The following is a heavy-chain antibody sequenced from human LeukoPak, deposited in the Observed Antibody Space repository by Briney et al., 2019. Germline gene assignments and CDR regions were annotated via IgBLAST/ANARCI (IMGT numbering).Heavy chain of an antibody. V-gene: IGHV4-61*08. CDR1: GGSISSGGYY. Sequence: SETLSLTCTVSGGSISSGGYYWSWIRQHPGKGLEWIGHIYHSGSTNYNPSLKSRVTISIDTSKNQFSLKLTSVTSADTAVHYCARDGPAYTSRWYDYYYGLDVWGQGTTVTVSS. D-gene: IGHD2-2*01. CDR2: IYHSGST. J-gene: IGHJ6*02. CDR3: ARDGPAYTSRWYDYYYGLDV.